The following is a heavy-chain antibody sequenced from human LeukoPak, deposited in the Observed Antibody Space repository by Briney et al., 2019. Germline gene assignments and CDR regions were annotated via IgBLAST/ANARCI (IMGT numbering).Heavy chain of an antibody. D-gene: IGHD1-26*01. Sequence: GESLKISCKGSGYSLTSYWIGWVRQMPGKGLEWMGIIYSGDSDTRYSPSFQGQVTISADKSISTAYLQWSSLKASDTAMYYCARRIDGSYSPSTCYFDYWGQGTLVTVSS. CDR1: GYSLTSYW. CDR2: IYSGDSDT. J-gene: IGHJ4*02. V-gene: IGHV5-51*01. CDR3: ARRIDGSYSPSTCYFDY.